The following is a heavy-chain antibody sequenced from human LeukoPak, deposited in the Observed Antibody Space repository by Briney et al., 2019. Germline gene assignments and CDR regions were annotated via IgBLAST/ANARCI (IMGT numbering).Heavy chain of an antibody. CDR1: GFTFSGYA. D-gene: IGHD3-22*01. CDR2: ISGASDTI. V-gene: IGHV3-23*01. CDR3: AKNGDYYDSSGYLRGYFDY. Sequence: GSLRLSCAASGFTFSGYAMNWVRQAPGKGLEWVSGISGASDTIHYADSVKGRFTISRDNFKNTVYLQMNSLRAEDTAVYYCAKNGDYYDSSGYLRGYFDYWGQGTLVTVSS. J-gene: IGHJ4*02.